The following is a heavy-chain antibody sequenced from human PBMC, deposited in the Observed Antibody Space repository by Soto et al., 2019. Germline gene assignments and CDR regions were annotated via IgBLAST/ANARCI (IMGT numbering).Heavy chain of an antibody. D-gene: IGHD1-26*01. CDR3: ARGVGSSPPTY. J-gene: IGHJ1*01. CDR2: IYASGSP. Sequence: SETLSLTCTVSGGSVIVYYWSWIRQSTGQGLEWIGYIYASGSPYYNPSLRSRVTISADTSKNQISLKLTSPTAADTAVYYGARGVGSSPPTYGGGGSLVTACS. V-gene: IGHV4-59*02. CDR1: GGSVIVYY.